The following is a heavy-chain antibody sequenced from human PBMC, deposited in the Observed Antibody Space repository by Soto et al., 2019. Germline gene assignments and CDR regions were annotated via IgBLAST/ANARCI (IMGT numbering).Heavy chain of an antibody. V-gene: IGHV3-21*01. Sequence: GGSLRLSCAASGLTFNLYNMNWVRQAPGKGLEWVSSISSSNAYIYYADSVRGRFTISRDNDKKSVELQMSSLRVEDTAVYYCVSPATHGRKYYFQWWGHGTLVTVSS. J-gene: IGHJ4*01. CDR3: VSPATHGRKYYFQW. CDR1: GLTFNLYN. CDR2: ISSSNAYI.